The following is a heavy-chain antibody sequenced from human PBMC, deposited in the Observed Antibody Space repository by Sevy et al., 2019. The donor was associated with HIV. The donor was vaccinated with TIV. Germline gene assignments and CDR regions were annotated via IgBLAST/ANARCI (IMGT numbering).Heavy chain of an antibody. D-gene: IGHD5-18*01. J-gene: IGHJ4*02. V-gene: IGHV3-11*06. CDR1: GFSFSDYY. CDR2: ISTSSGFT. Sequence: GGSLRLSCTASGFSFSDYYMSWIRQAPGKGLEWISYISTSSGFTDYEDSVKGRFTISRDNAKNSLYLQMNSLRAEDTAVYFCARVRYSYGQKYFDYWGQGTLVTVSS. CDR3: ARVRYSYGQKYFDY.